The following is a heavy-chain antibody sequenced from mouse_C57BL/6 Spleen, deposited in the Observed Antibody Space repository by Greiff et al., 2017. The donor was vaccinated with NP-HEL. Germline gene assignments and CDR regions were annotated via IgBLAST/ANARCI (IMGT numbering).Heavy chain of an antibody. CDR2: ISDGGSYT. J-gene: IGHJ2*01. Sequence: EVKLVESGGGLVKPGGSLKLSCAASGFTFSSYAMSWVRQTPEKRLEWVATISDGGSYTYYPDNVKGRFTISRDNAKNNLYLQMSHLKSEDTAMYYCARDLYSKRYFDYWGQGTTLTVSS. CDR1: GFTFSSYA. D-gene: IGHD2-5*01. V-gene: IGHV5-4*01. CDR3: ARDLYSKRYFDY.